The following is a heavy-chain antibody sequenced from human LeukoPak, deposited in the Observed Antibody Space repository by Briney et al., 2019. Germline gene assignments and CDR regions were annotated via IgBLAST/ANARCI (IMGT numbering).Heavy chain of an antibody. CDR1: GFTFSSYA. Sequence: GGSLRLSCAACGFTFSSYAMSWVRQAPGKGLEWVSAIGGSDGITYYADSVRGRFTISRDNSKNTLYLQMNSLRAEDTSTYHCARFSEEWLDYYYMDLWGKGTTVTVSS. J-gene: IGHJ6*03. D-gene: IGHD6-19*01. CDR3: ARFSEEWLDYYYMDL. V-gene: IGHV3-23*01. CDR2: IGGSDGIT.